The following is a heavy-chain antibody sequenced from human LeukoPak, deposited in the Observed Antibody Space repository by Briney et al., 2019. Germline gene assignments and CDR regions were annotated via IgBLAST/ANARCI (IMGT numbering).Heavy chain of an antibody. CDR1: GFTFSSYW. J-gene: IGHJ4*02. Sequence: GGSLRLSCAASGFTFSSYWMHWVRQAPGKGLEWVSAISGSGGSTYYADSVKGRFTISRDNSKNTLYLQMNSLRAEDTAVYYCAKVVARHHFDYWGQGTLVTVSS. V-gene: IGHV3-23*01. D-gene: IGHD2-15*01. CDR3: AKVVARHHFDY. CDR2: ISGSGGST.